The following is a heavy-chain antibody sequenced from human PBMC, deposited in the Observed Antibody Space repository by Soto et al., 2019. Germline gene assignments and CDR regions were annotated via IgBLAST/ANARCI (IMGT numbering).Heavy chain of an antibody. V-gene: IGHV4-30-4*01. D-gene: IGHD3-22*01. CDR1: GGSISSGDYY. CDR2: IYYSGST. Sequence: QVQLQESGPGLVKPSQTLSLTCTVSGGSISSGDYYWSWIRQPPGKGLEWIGYIYYSGSTYYNPSLKSRVTLSVDMCNTQYSLKLSSVTAADTAGYHFARASYYYDNSGSYHYWGQGTLVTVSS. J-gene: IGHJ4*02. CDR3: ARASYYYDNSGSYHY.